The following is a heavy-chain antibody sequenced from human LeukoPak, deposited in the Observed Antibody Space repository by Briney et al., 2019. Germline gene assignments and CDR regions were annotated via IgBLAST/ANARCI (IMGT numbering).Heavy chain of an antibody. Sequence: SETLSLTCAVSGYSISSGYYWGWIRQPPGKGLEWIGSIYHSGSTYYNPSLKSRVTISVDTSKNQFSLKLSSVTAADTAVYYCARQSPEDYYDSSGVAFDIWGQGTMVTVSS. CDR1: GYSISSGYY. J-gene: IGHJ3*02. D-gene: IGHD3-22*01. CDR3: ARQSPEDYYDSSGVAFDI. CDR2: IYHSGST. V-gene: IGHV4-38-2*01.